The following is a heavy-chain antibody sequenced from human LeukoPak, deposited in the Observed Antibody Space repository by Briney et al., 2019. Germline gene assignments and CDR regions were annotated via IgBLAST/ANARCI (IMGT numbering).Heavy chain of an antibody. V-gene: IGHV4-34*01. CDR2: ISHSGST. CDR1: GGSFRGYY. D-gene: IGHD2-2*01. J-gene: IGHJ4*02. Sequence: AETLSLTCAVSGGSFRGYYWSWVRQPPGKGLEWIGEISHSGSTNYNPSLKSRVTISLDTSMKKFSLKLNSVTAADTAVYYCASTERCSTTCPLDYWGQGTLVTVSS. CDR3: ASTERCSTTCPLDY.